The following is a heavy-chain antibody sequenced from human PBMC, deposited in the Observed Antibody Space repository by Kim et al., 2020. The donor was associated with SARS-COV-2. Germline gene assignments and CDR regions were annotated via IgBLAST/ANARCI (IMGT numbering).Heavy chain of an antibody. Sequence: GGSLRLSCAASGFTFDDYAMHWVRQAPGKGLEWVSGISWNSGSIGYADSVKGRFTISRDNAKNSLYLQMNSLRAEDTALYYCAKDIFAYSSSWYGYFQHWGQGTLVTVSS. CDR2: ISWNSGSI. J-gene: IGHJ1*01. V-gene: IGHV3-9*01. CDR1: GFTFDDYA. CDR3: AKDIFAYSSSWYGYFQH. D-gene: IGHD6-13*01.